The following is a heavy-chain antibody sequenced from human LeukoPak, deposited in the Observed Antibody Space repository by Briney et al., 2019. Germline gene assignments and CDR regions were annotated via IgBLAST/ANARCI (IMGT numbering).Heavy chain of an antibody. V-gene: IGHV3-13*01. CDR1: GFTFSSYN. CDR2: IGTAGDT. CDR3: ARGYYGSGSAPDY. D-gene: IGHD3-10*01. Sequence: GGSLRLSCAASGFTFSSYNMHWVRQATGKGLEWVPAIGTAGDTYYPGSVKGRFTISRENAKNSLYLQMNSLRAGDTAVYYCARGYYGSGSAPDYWGQGTLVTVSS. J-gene: IGHJ4*02.